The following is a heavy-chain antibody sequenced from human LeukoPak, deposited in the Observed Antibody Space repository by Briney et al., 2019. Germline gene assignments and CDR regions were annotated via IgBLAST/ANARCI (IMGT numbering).Heavy chain of an antibody. CDR1: GFTFSNYA. V-gene: IGHV3-23*01. CDR3: AKAPPYKKYFDY. CDR2: ISNSGDAT. J-gene: IGHJ4*02. D-gene: IGHD1-1*01. Sequence: PGGSLRLSCAASGFTFSNYAISWVRQAPGKGLEWVSTISNSGDATYYADSVKGRFTISRDNSKNTLYLRMNSLRAEDTAVYYCAKAPPYKKYFDYWGQGTLVTVSS.